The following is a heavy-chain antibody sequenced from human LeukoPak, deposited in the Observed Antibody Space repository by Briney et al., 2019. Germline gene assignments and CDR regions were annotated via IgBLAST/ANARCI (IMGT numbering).Heavy chain of an antibody. CDR3: ARVGRSNRAFDI. CDR1: GGSISIGDYY. D-gene: IGHD3-10*01. V-gene: IGHV4-30-4*01. Sequence: SQTLSLTCTVSGGSISIGDYYWSWIRQPPGKGLEWIGYIYYSGSTYYNPSLKSRVTISVDTSKNQFSLKLSSVTAADTAVYYCARVGRSNRAFDIWGQGTMVTVSS. J-gene: IGHJ3*02. CDR2: IYYSGST.